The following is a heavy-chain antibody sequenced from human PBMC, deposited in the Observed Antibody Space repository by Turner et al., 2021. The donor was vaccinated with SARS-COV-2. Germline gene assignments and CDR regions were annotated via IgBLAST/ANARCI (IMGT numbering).Heavy chain of an antibody. CDR1: GFTFSNYA. Sequence: QVQLVESGGGVVQPGRSLRLSCAASGFTFSNYAMHWVRQAPGKGVEWVAVISYDGSNKYDADSVKGRFTISRDKSKNTLYLQMNSLRAEDTAVYYCARDGYSSSSIGYNWFDPWGQGTLVTVSS. V-gene: IGHV3-30-3*01. CDR2: ISYDGSNK. J-gene: IGHJ5*02. D-gene: IGHD6-6*01. CDR3: ARDGYSSSSIGYNWFDP.